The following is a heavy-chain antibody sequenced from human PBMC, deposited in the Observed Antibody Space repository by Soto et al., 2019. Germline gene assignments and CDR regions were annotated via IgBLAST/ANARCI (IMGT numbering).Heavy chain of an antibody. V-gene: IGHV1-18*01. D-gene: IGHD6-13*01. CDR3: ARASSSSCHGY. Sequence: QVQLVQSGAEVKKPGASVKVSCKASGYTFTSYGIIWVRQAPGQGLEWMGWISAYNGNTNYAQKLQGRVTMTADTSTSTADMELRRLRADDTAVYYCARASSSSCHGYWGQGTLVTVSS. J-gene: IGHJ4*02. CDR2: ISAYNGNT. CDR1: GYTFTSYG.